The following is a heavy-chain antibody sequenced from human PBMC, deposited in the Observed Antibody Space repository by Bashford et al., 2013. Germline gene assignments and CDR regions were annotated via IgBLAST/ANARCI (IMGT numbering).Heavy chain of an antibody. V-gene: IGHV3-11*01. Sequence: RQAPGKGLEWVSYISSSGSTIYYADSVKGRFTISRDNAKNSLYLQMNSLRAEDTAVYYCAGYCSSTSCYTGAFDIWGQGTMVTVSS. CDR2: ISSSGSTI. J-gene: IGHJ3*02. D-gene: IGHD2-2*02. CDR3: AGYCSSTSCYTGAFDI.